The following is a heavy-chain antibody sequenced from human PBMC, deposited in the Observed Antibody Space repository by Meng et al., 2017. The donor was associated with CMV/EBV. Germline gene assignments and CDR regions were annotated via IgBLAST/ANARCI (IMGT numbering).Heavy chain of an antibody. Sequence: SETLSITCAISGDSVSSNSAAWNWIRQSPSRGLEWLGRTYYRSKWYNDYAESVKSRITINPDTSKNQFSLQLNSVTPEDTAVYYCARGGGDTAMVDYWGQGTLVTVSS. CDR3: ARGGGDTAMVDY. D-gene: IGHD5-18*01. V-gene: IGHV6-1*01. CDR2: TYYRSKWYN. J-gene: IGHJ4*02. CDR1: GDSVSSNSAA.